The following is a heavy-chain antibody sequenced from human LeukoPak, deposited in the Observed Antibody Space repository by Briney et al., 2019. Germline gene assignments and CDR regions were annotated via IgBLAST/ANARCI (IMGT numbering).Heavy chain of an antibody. CDR2: IIPIFGTA. CDR1: GGTFSSYA. CDR3: ARGATYGDYGNDY. V-gene: IGHV1-69*06. Sequence: SVKVSCKASGGTFSSYAISWERQAPGQGLEWMGRIIPIFGTANYAQKFQGRVTITADKSTSTAYMELSSLRSEDTAVYYCARGATYGDYGNDYWGQGTLVTVSS. J-gene: IGHJ4*02. D-gene: IGHD4-17*01.